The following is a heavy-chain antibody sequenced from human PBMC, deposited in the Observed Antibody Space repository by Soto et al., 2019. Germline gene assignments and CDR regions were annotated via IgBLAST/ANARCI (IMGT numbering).Heavy chain of an antibody. CDR1: GYTFTAYY. V-gene: IGHV1-8*02. J-gene: IGHJ5*01. CDR2: MNPNSGNT. Sequence: ASVKVSCKASGYTFTAYYMHWVRQAPGHGLEWMGWMNPNSGNTGYAQNFRGRVTMTQNTAIGTAYMELSSLRSDDTATYYCTRAYGAETFDFWGQGTRVTV. D-gene: IGHD3-10*01. CDR3: TRAYGAETFDF.